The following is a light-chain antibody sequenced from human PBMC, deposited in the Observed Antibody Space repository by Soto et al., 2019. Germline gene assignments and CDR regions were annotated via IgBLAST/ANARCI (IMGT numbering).Light chain of an antibody. V-gene: IGLV2-8*01. CDR1: SRDVGAYSS. Sequence: QAALTQPPLATGSPGQSVTSSCAGNSRDVGAYSSVAWYQQHPGKAPKLIIYEVTKRPSGVPDRFSGARSGNTAFLTVSGLQADDEADYYCSAHAGSNNYVFGTGTKVTVL. CDR2: EVT. J-gene: IGLJ1*01. CDR3: SAHAGSNNYV.